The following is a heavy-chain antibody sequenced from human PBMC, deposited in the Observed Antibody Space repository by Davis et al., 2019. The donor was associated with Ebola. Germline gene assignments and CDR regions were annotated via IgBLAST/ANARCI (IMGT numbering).Heavy chain of an antibody. D-gene: IGHD3-9*01. CDR3: TTDSGLRYWRWFDP. Sequence: SWVRQAPGKGLEWVGRIKSKTDGGTTDYAAPVKGRFTISRDDSKNTLYLQMNSLKTEDTAVYYCTTDSGLRYWRWFDPWGQGTLVTVSS. V-gene: IGHV3-15*01. J-gene: IGHJ5*02. CDR2: IKSKTDGGTT.